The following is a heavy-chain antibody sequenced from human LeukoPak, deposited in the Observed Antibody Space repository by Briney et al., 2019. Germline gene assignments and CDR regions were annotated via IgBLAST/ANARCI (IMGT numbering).Heavy chain of an antibody. CDR2: IHHSGST. CDR1: GGSFSDFY. D-gene: IGHD2-2*02. CDR3: ARGDYSSSTRCYSCWFDP. Sequence: PSETLSLTCGVSGGSFSDFYWSWLRQSPGKALEWISEIHHSGSTNYNPSFKSRVNIFVDTSKNQFSLKMSSVTAADTAVYYCARGDYSSSTRCYSCWFDPWGQGTLVTVSS. V-gene: IGHV4-34*01. J-gene: IGHJ5*02.